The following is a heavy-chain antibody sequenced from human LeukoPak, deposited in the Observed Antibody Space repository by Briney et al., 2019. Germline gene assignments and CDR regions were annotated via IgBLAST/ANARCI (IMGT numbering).Heavy chain of an antibody. Sequence: PGGSLRLSCAASGFTFSDYYMSWIRQAPGKGLEWVSYISNEGGYTNYADSVKGRFTISRDNAKNSLFLQMSSLRAEDTAVYYCASPTAGTNFDCWGQGTLVTVSS. CDR3: ASPTAGTNFDC. D-gene: IGHD6-13*01. CDR2: ISNEGGYT. J-gene: IGHJ4*02. CDR1: GFTFSDYY. V-gene: IGHV3-11*03.